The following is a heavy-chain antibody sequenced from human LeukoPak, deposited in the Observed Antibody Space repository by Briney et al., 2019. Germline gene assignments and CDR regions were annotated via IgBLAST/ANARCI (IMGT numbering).Heavy chain of an antibody. CDR1: GCTLAMYY. V-gene: IGHV1-2*02. Sequence: ASVKVSCKASGCTLAMYYMQWVRQAPGQFLEWIGWINPNSGATSYAQRFQGRVTMTRDTSISTAYMDLSGLTSHATAVYSCARNPPYCTSTSCYNDYWGQGNLVTVSS. D-gene: IGHD2-2*02. CDR3: ARNPPYCTSTSCYNDY. CDR2: INPNSGAT. J-gene: IGHJ4*02.